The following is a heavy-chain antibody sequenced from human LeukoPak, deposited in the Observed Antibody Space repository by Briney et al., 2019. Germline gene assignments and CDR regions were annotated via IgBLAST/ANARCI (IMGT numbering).Heavy chain of an antibody. V-gene: IGHV1-69*13. CDR1: GGTFSSYA. CDR2: IIPIFGTA. J-gene: IGHJ6*02. CDR3: AINPLPTDYYDSSGPYYYYGMDV. D-gene: IGHD3-22*01. Sequence: GASVTVSCKASGGTFSSYAISWVRQAPGQGLEGMGGIIPIFGTAKYAQKFQGRVTITADESTSTAYMELSSLRSEDTAVSYCAINPLPTDYYDSSGPYYYYGMDVWGQGTTVTVSS.